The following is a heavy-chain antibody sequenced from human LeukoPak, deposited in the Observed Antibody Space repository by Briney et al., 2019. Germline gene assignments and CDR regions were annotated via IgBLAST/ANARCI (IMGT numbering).Heavy chain of an antibody. Sequence: PSETLSLTCTVSGGSISSYYWSWIRQPPGKGLERVGYIYYSGSTNYNPSLKSRVTISVDTSKNQFSLKLSSVTAADTAVYYCATHYYGSGSYPDYFDYWGQGTLVTVSS. D-gene: IGHD3-10*01. CDR1: GGSISSYY. V-gene: IGHV4-59*01. J-gene: IGHJ4*02. CDR3: ATHYYGSGSYPDYFDY. CDR2: IYYSGST.